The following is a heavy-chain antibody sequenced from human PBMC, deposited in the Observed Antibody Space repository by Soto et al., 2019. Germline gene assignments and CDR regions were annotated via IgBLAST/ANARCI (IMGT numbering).Heavy chain of an antibody. CDR1: GFTLSSYA. J-gene: IGHJ4*02. CDR3: VKGREYYDFWSGSPPFDY. V-gene: IGHV3-23*01. D-gene: IGHD3-3*01. Sequence: GGSLRLSCAASGFTLSSYAMSWVRQAPGKGLEWVSATSGSGGSTYYADSVKGRFTISRDNSKNTLYLQMNSLRAEDTAVYYCVKGREYYDFWSGSPPFDYWGQGTLVTVSS. CDR2: TSGSGGST.